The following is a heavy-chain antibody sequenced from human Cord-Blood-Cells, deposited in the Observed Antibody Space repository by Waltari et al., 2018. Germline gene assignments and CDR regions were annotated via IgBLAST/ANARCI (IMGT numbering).Heavy chain of an antibody. CDR2: IYYSGST. CDR1: GGSISSYY. D-gene: IGHD3-10*01. V-gene: IGHV4-59*01. Sequence: QVQLQESGPGLVKPSETLSLTCTVSGGSISSYYWSWIPQPPGKGLEWIGYIYYSGSTNYNPSLKSRVTISVDTSKNQFSLKLSSVTAADTAVYYCARAGSGSYYYYYGMDVWGQGTTVTVSS. CDR3: ARAGSGSYYYYYGMDV. J-gene: IGHJ6*02.